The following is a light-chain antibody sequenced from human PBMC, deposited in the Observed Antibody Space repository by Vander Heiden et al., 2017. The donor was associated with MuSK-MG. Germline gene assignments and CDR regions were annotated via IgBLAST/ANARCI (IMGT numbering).Light chain of an antibody. CDR1: QTIGAF. CDR2: DAS. J-gene: IGKJ4*01. V-gene: IGKV3-11*01. Sequence: LLTQSPATLSLSPGERATLSCKASQTIGAFLAWYQQRPGLAPTLLIFDASKRAPGTPASFSGSGSGTDFTLTINSLEPDDFAIYYCQQRGDWPPITFGGGTRV. CDR3: QQRGDWPPIT.